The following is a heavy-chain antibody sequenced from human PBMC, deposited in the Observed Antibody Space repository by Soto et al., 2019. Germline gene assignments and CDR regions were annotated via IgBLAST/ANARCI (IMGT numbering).Heavy chain of an antibody. CDR2: IKQDGSEK. D-gene: IGHD3-10*01. Sequence: GGSLRLSCAASGFTFSSYWMSWVRQAPGKGLEWVANIKQDGSEKYYVDSVKGRFTISRDNAKNSLYLQMNSLRAEDTAVYYCARLYPPGELSFDYWGQGTLVTVSS. V-gene: IGHV3-7*01. CDR1: GFTFSSYW. CDR3: ARLYPPGELSFDY. J-gene: IGHJ4*02.